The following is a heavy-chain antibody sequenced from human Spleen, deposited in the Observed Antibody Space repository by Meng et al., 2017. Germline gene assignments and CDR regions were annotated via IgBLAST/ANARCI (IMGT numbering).Heavy chain of an antibody. J-gene: IGHJ4*02. V-gene: IGHV1-2*06. CDR2: IDPKNGDT. Sequence: ASVKVSCKPSGYNFPDYWLHWVRRAPGQGLEWMGRIDPKNGDTHYAQKFQGRVTMTGDTSISTAYMDLSGLRSDDTAMYYCARDEDISAAGKLFGDYWGQGTLVTVSS. CDR3: ARDEDISAAGKLFGDY. D-gene: IGHD6-13*01. CDR1: GYNFPDYW.